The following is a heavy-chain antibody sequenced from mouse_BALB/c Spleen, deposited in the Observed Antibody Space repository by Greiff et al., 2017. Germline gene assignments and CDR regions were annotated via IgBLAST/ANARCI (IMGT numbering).Heavy chain of an antibody. CDR3: AALGY. CDR2: INPSNGRT. D-gene: IGHD3-3*01. CDR1: GYTFTSYW. V-gene: IGHV1S81*02. Sequence: VQLQQPGAELVKPGASVKLSCKASGYTFTSYWMHWVKQRPGQGLEWIGEINPSNGRTNYNEKFKSKATLTVDKSSSTAYMQLSSLTSEDSTVYYCAALGYWGQGTTLTVSS. J-gene: IGHJ2*01.